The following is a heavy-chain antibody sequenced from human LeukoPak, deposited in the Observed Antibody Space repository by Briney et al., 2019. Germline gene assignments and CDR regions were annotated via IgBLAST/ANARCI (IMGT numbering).Heavy chain of an antibody. D-gene: IGHD1-7*01. CDR1: GGSFSNYY. J-gene: IGHJ6*03. V-gene: IGHV4-34*01. CDR2: INDSGTI. CDR3: ARRWNYGRNYYIDV. Sequence: SATLSLTCAVYGGSFSNYYWSWIRQSPGKGLEWIGEINDSGTINYNPSLMSRVTISVDKSKNQFSLKLSSVTAADTAVYYCARRWNYGRNYYIDVWGKGATVSVSS.